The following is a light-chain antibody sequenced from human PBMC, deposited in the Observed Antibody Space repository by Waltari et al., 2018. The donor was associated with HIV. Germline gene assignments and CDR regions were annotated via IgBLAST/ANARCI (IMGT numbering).Light chain of an antibody. V-gene: IGLV2-8*01. Sequence: QSALTQPPSASGSPGQSVTISCTGISSDAGEDHYVSWYQQSPGKAPKFIIYEVNKRPSGVPDRFSGSKSGNTASLTVSGLQADDEADYYCSSYAGSSTWVFGGGTKLTVL. J-gene: IGLJ3*02. CDR1: SSDAGEDHY. CDR3: SSYAGSSTWV. CDR2: EVN.